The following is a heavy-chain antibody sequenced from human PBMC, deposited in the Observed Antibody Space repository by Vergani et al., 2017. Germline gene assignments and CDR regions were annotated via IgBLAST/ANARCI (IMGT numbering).Heavy chain of an antibody. CDR3: ARDGIVGALRVLNY. Sequence: EVQLVESGGGLVKPGGSLRLFCAASGFTFSSYSMNWVRQAPGKGLEWVSSISSSSSYIYYADSVKGRFTISRDNAKNSLYLQMNSLRAEDTAVYYCARDGIVGALRVLNYWGQGTLVTVSS. J-gene: IGHJ4*02. V-gene: IGHV3-21*01. CDR2: ISSSSSYI. CDR1: GFTFSSYS. D-gene: IGHD1-26*01.